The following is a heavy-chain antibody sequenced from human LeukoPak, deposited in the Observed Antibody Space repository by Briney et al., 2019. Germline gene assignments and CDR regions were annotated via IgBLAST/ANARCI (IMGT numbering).Heavy chain of an antibody. CDR2: IYNSGST. D-gene: IGHD1-26*01. V-gene: IGHV4-59*01. J-gene: IGHJ4*02. Sequence: SETLSLTCTVSGGSISIYYWNWIRQPPGKGLEWIGYIYNSGSTIYNPSLRSRVTISVDTSKNQFSLKLNSVTAADTAVYYCVRDRELTYWSQGTLVTVSS. CDR3: VRDRELTY. CDR1: GGSISIYY.